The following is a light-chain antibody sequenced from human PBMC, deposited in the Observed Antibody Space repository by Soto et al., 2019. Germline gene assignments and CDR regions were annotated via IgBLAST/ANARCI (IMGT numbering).Light chain of an antibody. J-gene: IGKJ1*01. CDR1: QSLRNY. V-gene: IGKV3-11*01. CDR3: QQRSNWPPWT. Sequence: EIVLTQSPATLSLSPGERATLSCRAGQSLRNYLAWYQQKPGQAPRLLIYDASNRATGIPARFSGSGSGTDFTLTISSLEPEDFAVYYCQQRSNWPPWTFGPGTKVDIK. CDR2: DAS.